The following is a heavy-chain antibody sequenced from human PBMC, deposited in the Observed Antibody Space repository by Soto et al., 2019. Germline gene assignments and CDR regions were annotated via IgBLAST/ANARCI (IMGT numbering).Heavy chain of an antibody. CDR3: ARGGIVVVPAAIRRGWFDP. V-gene: IGHV4-38-2*01. D-gene: IGHD2-2*01. CDR2: IHHSGTT. J-gene: IGHJ5*02. CDR1: DSSINSNYY. Sequence: KTSETLSLTCGVSDSSINSNYYWLWIRQPPGKGLEWIGAIHHSGTTYYTPSLKSRVTISMDTSKNQFSLKLSSVTAADTAVYYCARGGIVVVPAAIRRGWFDPWGQGTLVTVSS.